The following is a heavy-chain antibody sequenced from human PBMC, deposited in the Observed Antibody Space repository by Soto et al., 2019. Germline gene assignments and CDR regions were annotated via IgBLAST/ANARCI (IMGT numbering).Heavy chain of an antibody. CDR3: ARVVRDIVVVPAASHAFDI. V-gene: IGHV3-33*01. Sequence: GGSLRLSCAASGFTFSSYGMHWVRQAPGKGLEWVAVIWYDGSNKYYADSVKGRLTISRDNSKNTLYLQMNSLRAEDTAVYYCARVVRDIVVVPAASHAFDIWGQGTMVTVSS. CDR1: GFTFSSYG. D-gene: IGHD2-2*01. CDR2: IWYDGSNK. J-gene: IGHJ3*02.